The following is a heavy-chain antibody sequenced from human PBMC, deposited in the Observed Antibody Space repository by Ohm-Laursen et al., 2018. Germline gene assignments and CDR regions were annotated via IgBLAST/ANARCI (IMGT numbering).Heavy chain of an antibody. CDR2: MWANGRDK. CDR1: GFTFSIYG. J-gene: IGHJ3*02. Sequence: SLRLSCAAAGFTFSIYGIHWVRQAPGKGLEWVAVMWANGRDKYYADSVKGRFTVSRDNSKNTLYLQMSSLRAEDTAVYYCAKRYQMLYILDAFDIWGQGTMVTVSS. D-gene: IGHD2-2*02. CDR3: AKRYQMLYILDAFDI. V-gene: IGHV3-33*06.